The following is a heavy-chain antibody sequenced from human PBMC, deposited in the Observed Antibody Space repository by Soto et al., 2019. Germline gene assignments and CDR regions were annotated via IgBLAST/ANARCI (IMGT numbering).Heavy chain of an antibody. D-gene: IGHD3-22*01. CDR1: GFTFSSYE. CDR2: ITTSGSTI. V-gene: IGHV3-48*03. Sequence: GGSLRLSCAASGFTFSSYEMNWIRQAPGKGLERVSYITTSGSTIYYADSVKGRFTISRDNAKNSLYLQMNSLRAEDTAVYFCVRESQSYYDSGGYHYYFDQWGQGTLVTVSS. CDR3: VRESQSYYDSGGYHYYFDQ. J-gene: IGHJ4*02.